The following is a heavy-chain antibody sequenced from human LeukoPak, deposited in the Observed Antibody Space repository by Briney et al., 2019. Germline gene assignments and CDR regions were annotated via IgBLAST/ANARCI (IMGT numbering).Heavy chain of an antibody. Sequence: GASVKDSCKASGGTFSSYAISSVRHAPGQGLDWMGGIIPIFGTANYAQKFQGRVTITADESTSTAYMELSSLRSEDTAVYYCASDWKSPPMDVWGQGTTVTVSS. CDR1: GGTFSSYA. J-gene: IGHJ6*02. V-gene: IGHV1-69*13. CDR3: ASDWKSPPMDV. CDR2: IIPIFGTA. D-gene: IGHD1-1*01.